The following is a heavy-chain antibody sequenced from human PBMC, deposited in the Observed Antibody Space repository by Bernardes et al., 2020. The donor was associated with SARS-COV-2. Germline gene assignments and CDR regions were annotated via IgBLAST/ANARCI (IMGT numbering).Heavy chain of an antibody. Sequence: GGSLRLSCAASGFTFSSYGMHWVRQAPGKGLEWVAVISYDGSNKYYADSVKGRFTISRDNSKNTLYLQMNSLRAEDTAVYYCARLPEGPELTYYDFWSGYYPGHYYYGMDVWGQGTTVTVSS. CDR3: ARLPEGPELTYYDFWSGYYPGHYYYGMDV. CDR2: ISYDGSNK. D-gene: IGHD3-3*01. V-gene: IGHV3-30*03. J-gene: IGHJ6*02. CDR1: GFTFSSYG.